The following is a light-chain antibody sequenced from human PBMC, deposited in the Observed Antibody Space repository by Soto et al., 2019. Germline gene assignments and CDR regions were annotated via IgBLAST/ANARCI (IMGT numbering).Light chain of an antibody. CDR1: QTVSSW. V-gene: IGKV3-15*01. CDR2: KAS. Sequence: MTQSPATLSVSLGEGATVSCRASQTVSSWLAWYQHKPGQAPRLLFYKASTSATGIPSRFSGSGSGTEFTLTISSLQSDDFASYYCQQYNSWSRTFGQGTKVDIK. CDR3: QQYNSWSRT. J-gene: IGKJ1*01.